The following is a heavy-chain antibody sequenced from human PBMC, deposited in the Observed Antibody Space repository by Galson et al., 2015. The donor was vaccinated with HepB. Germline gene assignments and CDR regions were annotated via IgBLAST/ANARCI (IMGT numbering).Heavy chain of an antibody. Sequence: SLRLSCAASGFTFSSYGMHWVRQAPGKGLEWVAVISYDGSNKYYADSVKGRFTISRDNSKNTLYLQMNSLRAEDTAVYYCAKQRADCSGGSCYPGFGYMDVWGKGTTVTVSS. V-gene: IGHV3-30*18. CDR3: AKQRADCSGGSCYPGFGYMDV. CDR2: ISYDGSNK. CDR1: GFTFSSYG. J-gene: IGHJ6*03. D-gene: IGHD2-15*01.